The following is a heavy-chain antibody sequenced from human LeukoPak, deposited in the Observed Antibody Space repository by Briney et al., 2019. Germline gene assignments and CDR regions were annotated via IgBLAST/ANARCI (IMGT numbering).Heavy chain of an antibody. CDR1: GFTFSSYG. CDR3: VNGESFYGDYGFDY. Sequence: GGSLSLSCATSGFTFSSYGMNWVRQAPGKGLEWLASIRSDNSDTYYADSVKGRFTISRDNSKNTLYLQMNNLRVEDTAVFYCVNGESFYGDYGFDYWGQGTLVTVSS. D-gene: IGHD4-17*01. CDR2: IRSDNSDT. V-gene: IGHV3-30*02. J-gene: IGHJ4*02.